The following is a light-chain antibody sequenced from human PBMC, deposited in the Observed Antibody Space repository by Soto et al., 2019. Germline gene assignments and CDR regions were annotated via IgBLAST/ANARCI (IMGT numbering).Light chain of an antibody. CDR1: QSVRSF. Sequence: EIVLTQSPATLSLSPGERATLSCRASQSVRSFLAWYQQKLGQAPRLLIYDASSRATGIPDRFSGGGSGTDFTLTISRLEPEDFAVYYCQQYGSPPITFGQGTKVDIK. CDR3: QQYGSPPIT. J-gene: IGKJ1*01. CDR2: DAS. V-gene: IGKV3-20*01.